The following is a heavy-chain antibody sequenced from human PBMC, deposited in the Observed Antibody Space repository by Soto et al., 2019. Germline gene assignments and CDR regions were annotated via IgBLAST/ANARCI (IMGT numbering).Heavy chain of an antibody. CDR3: ARGEYSSSHLDY. Sequence: QVQLVEFGGGVVQPGRSLRLSCAASGFTFSSYAMHWVRQAPGKGLEWVAVISYDGSNKYYADSVKGRFTISRDNSKNTLYLQMNSLRAEDTAVYYCARGEYSSSHLDYWGQGTLVTVSS. CDR2: ISYDGSNK. D-gene: IGHD6-6*01. V-gene: IGHV3-30-3*01. CDR1: GFTFSSYA. J-gene: IGHJ4*02.